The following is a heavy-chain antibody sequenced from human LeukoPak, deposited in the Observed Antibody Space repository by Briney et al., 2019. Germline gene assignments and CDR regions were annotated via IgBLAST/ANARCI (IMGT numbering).Heavy chain of an antibody. Sequence: GGSLRLSCAASGFTFSSYGMHWVRQAPGKGLEWVAVIWYDGSNKYYADSVKGRFTISRDNSKNTLYLQMNSLRAEDTAEYYCARGSVPAAITTAIGYWGQGTLVTVSS. D-gene: IGHD2-2*02. V-gene: IGHV3-33*01. CDR2: IWYDGSNK. CDR3: ARGSVPAAITTAIGY. J-gene: IGHJ4*02. CDR1: GFTFSSYG.